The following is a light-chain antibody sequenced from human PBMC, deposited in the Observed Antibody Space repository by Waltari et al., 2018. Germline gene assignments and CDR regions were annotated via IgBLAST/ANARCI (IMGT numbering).Light chain of an antibody. V-gene: IGKV1-39*01. CDR1: QTISNS. CDR2: GSF. CDR3: QQSSSSPIT. Sequence: DIQMTQSPPSLSASVGDRVTITCRESQTISNSLDWYQQKPGKAPKLLIYGSFILQSGGPSRFSGSGSGTDFTLTISSLQPEDFATYYCQQSSSSPITFGQGTRLEIK. J-gene: IGKJ5*01.